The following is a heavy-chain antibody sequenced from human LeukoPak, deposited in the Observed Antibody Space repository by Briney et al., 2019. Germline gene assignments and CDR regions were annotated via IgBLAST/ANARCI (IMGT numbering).Heavy chain of an antibody. Sequence: PSETLSLTCTVSGGSISSGDYYWSWIRQPPGKGLEWIGYIYYSGSTYYNPSLKSRVTISVDTSKNQLSLKLSSVTAADTAVYYCASVNIVVVTPDAFDIWGQGTMVTVSS. D-gene: IGHD2-21*02. CDR1: GGSISSGDYY. CDR2: IYYSGST. V-gene: IGHV4-30-4*01. CDR3: ASVNIVVVTPDAFDI. J-gene: IGHJ3*02.